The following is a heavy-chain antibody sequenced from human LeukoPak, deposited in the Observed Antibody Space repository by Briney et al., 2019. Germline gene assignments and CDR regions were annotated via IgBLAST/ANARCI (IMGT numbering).Heavy chain of an antibody. CDR3: ARVSGPLTIFGVVINTNMDV. D-gene: IGHD3-3*01. V-gene: IGHV4-39*07. J-gene: IGHJ6*03. CDR1: GGSISSSSYY. CDR2: IYYSGST. Sequence: KPSETLSLTCTVSGGSISSSSYYWGWIRQPPGKGLEWIGSIYYSGSTYYNPSLKSRVTISVDKSKNQFSLKLSSVTAADTAVYYCARVSGPLTIFGVVINTNMDVWGKGTTVTVSS.